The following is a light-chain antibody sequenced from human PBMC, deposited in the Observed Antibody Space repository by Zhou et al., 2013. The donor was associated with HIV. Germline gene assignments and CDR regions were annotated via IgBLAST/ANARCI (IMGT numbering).Light chain of an antibody. Sequence: EIVLTQSPGTLSLSPGERATLSCRASQSVSSSYLGWYQQKPGQAPRLLIYGASSRATGIPDRFSGSGSGTDFTLTISRLEPEDFAVYYCQQYGSSSITFGQG. V-gene: IGKV3-20*01. J-gene: IGKJ5*01. CDR1: QSVSSSY. CDR3: QQYGSSSIT. CDR2: GAS.